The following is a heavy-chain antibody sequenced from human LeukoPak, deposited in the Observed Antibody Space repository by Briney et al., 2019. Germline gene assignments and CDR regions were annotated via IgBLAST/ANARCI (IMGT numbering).Heavy chain of an antibody. CDR3: ARRYCSGGSCYDWFDS. V-gene: IGHV3-21*01. CDR2: ISSSSIYI. Sequence: GGSLRLSCAASGFTFSSYTMTWVRQAPGKGLEWVSSISSSSIYIYYADSLKGRFTISRDNAKNSIYLQMNSLRAEDTAVYYCARRYCSGGSCYDWFDSWGQGTLVTVSS. D-gene: IGHD2-15*01. J-gene: IGHJ5*01. CDR1: GFTFSSYT.